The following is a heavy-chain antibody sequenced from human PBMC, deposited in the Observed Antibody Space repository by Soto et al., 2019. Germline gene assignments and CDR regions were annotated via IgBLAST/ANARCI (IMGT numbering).Heavy chain of an antibody. Sequence: PGGSLRLSCAASGFSFSIYWMNWVRQAPGKGLVWVSRINSDGSSTSYADSVKGRFTVSRDNAKNTLYLQMNSLRAEDTAVYYCARDYYGMDVWGQGTTVTVSS. J-gene: IGHJ6*02. CDR3: ARDYYGMDV. CDR2: INSDGSST. V-gene: IGHV3-74*01. CDR1: GFSFSIYW.